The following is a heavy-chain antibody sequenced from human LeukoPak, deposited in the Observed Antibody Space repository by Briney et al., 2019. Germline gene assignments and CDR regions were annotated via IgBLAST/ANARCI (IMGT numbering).Heavy chain of an antibody. CDR1: GGTFSSYA. D-gene: IGHD3-10*01. CDR3: ASRSGFTSVFPFDY. Sequence: SVKVSCKSSGGTFSSYAISWVRQAPGQGVEWMGRIFPIFGTANYAQKFQGRVTITTDESTSTAYMELSSLRSEDTAVYYCASRSGFTSVFPFDYWGQGTLVTVSS. J-gene: IGHJ4*02. V-gene: IGHV1-69*05. CDR2: IFPIFGTA.